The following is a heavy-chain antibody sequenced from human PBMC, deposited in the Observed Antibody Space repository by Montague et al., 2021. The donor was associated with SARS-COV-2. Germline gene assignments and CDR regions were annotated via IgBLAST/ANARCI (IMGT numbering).Heavy chain of an antibody. Sequence: TLSLTCSVSGDSISRYYWSWVRQSDGKGLEWIGRIYTGGYVNYNPALQSRVSMSVDTSKSQVSLNVTSVTAADTAVYYCARAIWHLDVWGRGILVTVSS. CDR3: ARAIWHLDV. CDR2: IYTGGYV. J-gene: IGHJ2*01. V-gene: IGHV4-4*07. CDR1: GDSISRYY.